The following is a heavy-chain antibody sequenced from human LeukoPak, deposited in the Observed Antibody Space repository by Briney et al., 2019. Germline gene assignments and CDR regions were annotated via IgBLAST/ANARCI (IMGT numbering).Heavy chain of an antibody. CDR3: ARGRVGAGSGNYFDY. D-gene: IGHD1-26*01. Sequence: PSETLSLTCTVSGGSISSSSYYWGWIRQPPGKGLEWIGSIYYSGSTYYNPSLKSRVTISVDTSKNQFSLKLSSVTAADTAVYYCARGRVGAGSGNYFDYWGQGTLVTVSS. J-gene: IGHJ4*02. CDR1: GGSISSSSYY. CDR2: IYYSGST. V-gene: IGHV4-39*07.